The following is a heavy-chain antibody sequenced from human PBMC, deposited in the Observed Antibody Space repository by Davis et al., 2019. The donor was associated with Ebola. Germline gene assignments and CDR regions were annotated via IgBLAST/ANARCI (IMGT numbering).Heavy chain of an antibody. J-gene: IGHJ4*02. Sequence: PGGSLRLSCAPSGFTFSSYAMAWVRQAPGKGLEWVSGISTSGTTHYADSVRGRFTISRDNSKNTLYLQMNSLRAEDTAVYYCAKDRKLGATQPAFDYWGQGTLVTVSS. V-gene: IGHV3-23*01. D-gene: IGHD1-26*01. CDR1: GFTFSSYA. CDR2: ISTSGTT. CDR3: AKDRKLGATQPAFDY.